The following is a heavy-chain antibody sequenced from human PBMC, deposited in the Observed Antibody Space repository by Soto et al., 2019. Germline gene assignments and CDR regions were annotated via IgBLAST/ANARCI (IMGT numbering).Heavy chain of an antibody. V-gene: IGHV1-69*01. CDR2: IIPSFGTA. CDR1: GGTFNRYT. D-gene: IGHD1-1*01. J-gene: IGHJ6*02. Sequence: VQLVQSGAEVKKPGSSVKLSCKASGGTFNRYTISWVRQAPGQGLEWMGGIIPSFGTANYAQKFQGRVAIIADESTSAAYMELRSLRSEDTAVYYCALWGFRDGNNSKYNYSGMDVWCQGTTVTVSS. CDR3: ALWGFRDGNNSKYNYSGMDV.